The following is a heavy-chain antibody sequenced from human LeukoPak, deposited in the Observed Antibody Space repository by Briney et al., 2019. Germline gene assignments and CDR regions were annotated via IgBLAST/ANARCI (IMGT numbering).Heavy chain of an antibody. J-gene: IGHJ4*02. CDR3: ASMDTQEYYFDY. CDR1: GGSFSGYY. D-gene: IGHD5-18*01. CDR2: INHSGST. Sequence: SETLSLTCAVYGGSFSGYYWSWIRQPPGKGLEWIGEINHSGSTNYNPSLKSRVTISVDTSKNQFSLKLSSVTAADTAVYYCASMDTQEYYFDYWGQGTLVTVSS. V-gene: IGHV4-34*01.